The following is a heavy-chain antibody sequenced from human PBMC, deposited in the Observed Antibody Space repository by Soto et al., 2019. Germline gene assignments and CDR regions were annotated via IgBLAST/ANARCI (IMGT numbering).Heavy chain of an antibody. J-gene: IGHJ4*02. CDR2: INHSGST. V-gene: IGHV4-34*01. Sequence: SETLSLTCAVYGGSFSGYYWSWIRQPPGKGLEWIGEINHSGSTNYNPSLKSRVTLSVDTSKNQFSLKLSSVTAADTAVYYCARAETQQQLVPYYFDYWGQGTLVTVS. CDR1: GGSFSGYY. D-gene: IGHD6-13*01. CDR3: ARAETQQQLVPYYFDY.